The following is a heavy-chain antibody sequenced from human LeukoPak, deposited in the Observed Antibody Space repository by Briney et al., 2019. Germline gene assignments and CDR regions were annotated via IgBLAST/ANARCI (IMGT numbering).Heavy chain of an antibody. Sequence: SQTLSLTCAISGDSVSSNSAAWNWLRQSPSRGLEWLGRTYYRSKWYNDYAMSVKTRIYINPDTSKNQFSLQLNSVTPEDTAVYYCARGNIDWLFDYWGQGTLVTVSS. CDR3: ARGNIDWLFDY. CDR2: TYYRSKWYN. D-gene: IGHD3-9*01. J-gene: IGHJ4*02. CDR1: GDSVSSNSAA. V-gene: IGHV6-1*01.